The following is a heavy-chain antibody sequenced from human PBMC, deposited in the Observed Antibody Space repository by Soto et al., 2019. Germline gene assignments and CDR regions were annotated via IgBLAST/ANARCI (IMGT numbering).Heavy chain of an antibody. D-gene: IGHD3-10*01. CDR1: GGSFSGYY. CDR3: ARSRGDKSMDV. V-gene: IGHV4-34*01. Sequence: QVQLQQWGAGLLKPSETLSLTCAVYGGSFSGYYWSWIRQPPGKGLEWIGEINHSGSTNYNPSLKSRVTLSVDTSKNQFSLKLSSVTAADTAVYYCARSRGDKSMDVWGQGTTVTVSS. CDR2: INHSGST. J-gene: IGHJ6*02.